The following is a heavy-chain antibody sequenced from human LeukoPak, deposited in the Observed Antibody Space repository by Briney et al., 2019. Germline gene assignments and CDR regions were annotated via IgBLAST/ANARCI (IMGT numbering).Heavy chain of an antibody. CDR3: ARDNNAFDY. CDR1: GFTFSSYA. J-gene: IGHJ4*02. V-gene: IGHV3-48*02. Sequence: GGSLRLSCSASGFTFSSYAMHWVRQAPGKGLEWISYISSSSSIISYADSVKGRFTISRDNAKNSLYLQMNSLRDEDTAVYYCARDNNAFDYWGQGTLVTVSS. CDR2: ISSSSSII. D-gene: IGHD1/OR15-1a*01.